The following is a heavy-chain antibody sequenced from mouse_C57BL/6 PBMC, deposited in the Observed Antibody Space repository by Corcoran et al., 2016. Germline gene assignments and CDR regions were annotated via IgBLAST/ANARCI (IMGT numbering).Heavy chain of an antibody. V-gene: IGHV1-26*01. J-gene: IGHJ4*01. CDR3: ARSQDGYFPLTGYYAMDY. D-gene: IGHD2-3*01. CDR1: GYTFTDYY. CDR2: INPNNGGT. Sequence: EVQLQQSGPELVKPGASVKISCKASGYTFTDYYMNWVKQSHGKSLEWIGDINPNNGGTSYNQKFKGKATLTVDKSSSTAYMELRSLTSEDSAVYYCARSQDGYFPLTGYYAMDYWGQGTSVTVSS.